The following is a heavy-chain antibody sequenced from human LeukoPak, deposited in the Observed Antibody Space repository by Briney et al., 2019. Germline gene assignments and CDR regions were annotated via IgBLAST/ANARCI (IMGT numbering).Heavy chain of an antibody. Sequence: PSETLSLTCTVSGGSISSSSYYWGWIRQPPGKGLEWIGSIYYSGSTYYNPSLKSRVTISVDTSKNQFSLKLSSVTAADTAVYYCASPGYVWGSYRYTLLVYWGQGTLVTVSS. CDR2: IYYSGST. CDR1: GGSISSSSYY. J-gene: IGHJ4*02. V-gene: IGHV4-39*07. D-gene: IGHD3-16*02. CDR3: ASPGYVWGSYRYTLLVY.